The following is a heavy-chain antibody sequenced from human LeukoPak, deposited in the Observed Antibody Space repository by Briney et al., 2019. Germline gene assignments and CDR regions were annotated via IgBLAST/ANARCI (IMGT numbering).Heavy chain of an antibody. Sequence: SETLSLTCSVSGGSMSNYYWSWIRQPPGNGLEWMGGIYSNGRTHDNPSLKSRVTMSIDTSENQFSLKLSSVTAADTAVYYCARRTTMISGVVCFDYWGQGTQVIVSS. CDR2: IYSNGRT. CDR3: ARRTTMISGVVCFDY. J-gene: IGHJ4*02. V-gene: IGHV4-4*09. D-gene: IGHD3/OR15-3a*01. CDR1: GGSMSNYY.